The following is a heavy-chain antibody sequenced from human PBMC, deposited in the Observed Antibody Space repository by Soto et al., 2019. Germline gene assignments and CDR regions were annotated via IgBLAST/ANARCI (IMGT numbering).Heavy chain of an antibody. Sequence: QVQLQESGPGLVKPSQTLSLTCTVSGGSISSGGYYWSWIRQHPGKGLEWIGYIYYSGSTYYNPSLKRRVTISVDTSKNQFSLKLSSVTAADTAVYYCARDYRLQYYYGMDVWGQGTTVTVSS. D-gene: IGHD2-15*01. V-gene: IGHV4-31*03. J-gene: IGHJ6*02. CDR3: ARDYRLQYYYGMDV. CDR2: IYYSGST. CDR1: GGSISSGGYY.